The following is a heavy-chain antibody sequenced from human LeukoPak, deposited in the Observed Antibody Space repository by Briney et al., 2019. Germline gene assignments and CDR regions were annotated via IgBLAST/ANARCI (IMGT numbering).Heavy chain of an antibody. D-gene: IGHD3-9*01. J-gene: IGHJ6*02. V-gene: IGHV1-18*01. CDR2: ISAYNGNT. Sequence: ASVKVSCKAPGYTFTSYGISWVRQAPGQGLEWMGWISAYNGNTNYAQKLQGRVTMTTDTSTSTDYMELRSLRSDDTAVYYCASTPPDDILTGYPPKVDVHYGMDVWGQGTTVTVSS. CDR3: ASTPPDDILTGYPPKVDVHYGMDV. CDR1: GYTFTSYG.